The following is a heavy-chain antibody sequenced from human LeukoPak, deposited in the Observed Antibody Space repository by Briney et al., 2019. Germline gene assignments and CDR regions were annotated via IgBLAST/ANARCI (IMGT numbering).Heavy chain of an antibody. CDR3: ARERNRGIIAAATFDY. J-gene: IGHJ4*02. CDR2: IYYSGST. V-gene: IGHV4-59*12. Sequence: SETLSLTCTVSGGSISSYYWSWIRQPPGKGLEWIGSIYYSGSTYYNPSLKSRVTISVDTSKNQFSLKLSSVTAADTAVYYCARERNRGIIAAATFDYWGQGTLVTVSS. CDR1: GGSISSYY. D-gene: IGHD6-13*01.